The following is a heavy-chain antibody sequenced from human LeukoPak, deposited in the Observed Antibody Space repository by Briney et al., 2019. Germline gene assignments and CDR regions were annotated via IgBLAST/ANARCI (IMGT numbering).Heavy chain of an antibody. J-gene: IGHJ4*02. Sequence: ASVTVSFTSSGYTFTSYDINWVRQATGQGLEWMGWMNPNSGNTGYAQKFQGRVTMTRNTSISTAYMELSSLRSEDTAVYYCARGSMLGCSGGSCCSYWGQGTLVTVSS. CDR2: MNPNSGNT. CDR1: GYTFTSYD. V-gene: IGHV1-8*01. D-gene: IGHD2-15*01. CDR3: ARGSMLGCSGGSCCSY.